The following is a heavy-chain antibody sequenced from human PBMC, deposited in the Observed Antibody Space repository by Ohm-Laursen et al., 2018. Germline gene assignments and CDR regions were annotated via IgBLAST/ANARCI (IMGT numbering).Heavy chain of an antibody. CDR2: IHYSGNT. CDR1: GNSINTYY. V-gene: IGHV4-59*08. CDR3: AGNRLGSSFDN. Sequence: TLSLTCIVSGNSINTYYWSWIRQPPGKGLEYISWIHYSGNTNYNPSLRSRVTISVDTSKNQISLSLRSVTAADTAIYYCAGNRLGSSFDNWGPGTVVTVSS. J-gene: IGHJ4*02. D-gene: IGHD1-26*01.